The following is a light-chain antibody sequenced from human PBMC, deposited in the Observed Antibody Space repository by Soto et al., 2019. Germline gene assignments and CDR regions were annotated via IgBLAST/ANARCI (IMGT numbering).Light chain of an antibody. J-gene: IGKJ1*01. CDR2: GAS. CDR3: LQDYNYPWS. V-gene: IGKV1-6*01. CDR1: QGIRND. Sequence: AIQMTQSPSSLSASVGDRVTITCRASQGIRNDLDWYQPKPGKAPKLLIYGASNLQSGVPSRFSGSGSGTDFTLTISSLQPEDFATYYCLQDYNYPWSFGQGTKVDIK.